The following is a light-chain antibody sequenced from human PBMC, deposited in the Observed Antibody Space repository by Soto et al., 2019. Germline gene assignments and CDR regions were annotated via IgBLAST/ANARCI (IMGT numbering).Light chain of an antibody. CDR3: QQRSNWIT. Sequence: EIVLTQSPATLSLSPGERATLSCRASQSVSSYLAWYQQKPGQAPRLLIYDASNRATGIPARFSGSGSGTDFPLTISSLEPEDFAVSYCQQRSNWITFGQGTRLEIK. V-gene: IGKV3-11*01. J-gene: IGKJ5*01. CDR1: QSVSSY. CDR2: DAS.